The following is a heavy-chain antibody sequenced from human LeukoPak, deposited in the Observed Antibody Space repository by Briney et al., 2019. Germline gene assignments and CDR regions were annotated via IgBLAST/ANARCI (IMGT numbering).Heavy chain of an antibody. J-gene: IGHJ5*02. CDR3: ARGGVTTVTTLSWFDP. CDR2: MNPNSGNT. Sequence: ASVKVSCKASGYTLTSYDTNWVRQATGQGLEWMGWMNPNSGNTGYAQKFQGRVTMTRNTSISTAYMELSSLRSEDTAVYYCARGGVTTVTTLSWFDPWGQGTLVTVSS. D-gene: IGHD4-11*01. CDR1: GYTLTSYD. V-gene: IGHV1-8*01.